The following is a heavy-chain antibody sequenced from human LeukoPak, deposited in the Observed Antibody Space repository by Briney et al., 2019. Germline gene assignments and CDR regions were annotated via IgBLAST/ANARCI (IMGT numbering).Heavy chain of an antibody. Sequence: SETLSLTCAVYGGSFSGYYCSWIRQPPGKGLEWIGEINHSGKTNYNPSLKSRVTISVDTSKNQFSLKLSSVTAADTAVYYCTRGKVIMPSGEAVNYFDYWGQGTLVTVSS. D-gene: IGHD3-3*01. V-gene: IGHV4-34*01. CDR3: TRGKVIMPSGEAVNYFDY. CDR2: INHSGKT. CDR1: GGSFSGYY. J-gene: IGHJ4*02.